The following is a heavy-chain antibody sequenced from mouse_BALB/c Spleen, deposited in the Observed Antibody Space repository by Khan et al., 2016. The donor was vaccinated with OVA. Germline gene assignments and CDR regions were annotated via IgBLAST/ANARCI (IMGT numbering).Heavy chain of an antibody. CDR1: GFAFSYYD. Sequence: EVELVESGGGLVKPGGSLKLSCAASGFAFSYYDMSWVRQTPEKRLEWVAFISTGGDNTYYTDTVKGRFTISRDHAKNTLYLQMSSLKSEDTAMYYCTRPHEYGSNCYFDYWGQDTTLTVSS. V-gene: IGHV5-12-1*01. CDR3: TRPHEYGSNCYFDY. D-gene: IGHD1-1*01. CDR2: ISTGGDNT. J-gene: IGHJ2*01.